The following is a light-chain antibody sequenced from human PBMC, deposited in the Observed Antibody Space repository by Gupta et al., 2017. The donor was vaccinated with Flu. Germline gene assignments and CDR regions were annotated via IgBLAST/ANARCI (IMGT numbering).Light chain of an antibody. J-gene: IGLJ3*02. CDR1: SSNIGNSF. CDR3: ATWDDSLNGWV. V-gene: IGLV1-47*01. CDR2: RNN. Sequence: QSVLTQPPSASGTPGQRVTISYSGSSSNIGNSFVFWYRQPPGTAPKLLIYRNNQRPSGVPDRFSGSKSGTSASLAISGLRSEDEADYYCATWDDSLNGWVFGGGTKLTVL.